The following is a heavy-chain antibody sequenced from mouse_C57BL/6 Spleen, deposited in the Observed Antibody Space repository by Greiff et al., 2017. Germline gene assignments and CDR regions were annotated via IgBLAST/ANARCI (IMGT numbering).Heavy chain of an antibody. V-gene: IGHV5-17*01. J-gene: IGHJ2*01. D-gene: IGHD1-1*01. CDR1: GFTFTYYG. CDR2: ISSGSSTI. CDR3: ARPAYGRCDFDY. Sequence: EVQVVASGGGLVKPGGSLTLSCEASGFTFTYYGMHWVRQAPEKGLEWVAYISSGSSTIYYEETVKGRFTIYRDNAKNTLFMQLTSLRSEDTAVYYCARPAYGRCDFDYWGQGTTLTVSS.